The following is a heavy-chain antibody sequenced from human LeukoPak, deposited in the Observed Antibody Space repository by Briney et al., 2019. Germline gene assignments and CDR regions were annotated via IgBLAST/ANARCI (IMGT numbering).Heavy chain of an antibody. CDR2: IKSESDGGTT. J-gene: IGHJ5*02. D-gene: IGHD1-26*01. Sequence: GGSLRLSCVASRFAFSQAWMSWVRQAPGKGREWVCRIKSESDGGTTDYAAPVKGRFTISRDDSKNILFLQMNSLQTEDTAVYYCTTSGWFDHWGQGTLVTVSS. CDR3: TTSGWFDH. CDR1: RFAFSQAW. V-gene: IGHV3-15*01.